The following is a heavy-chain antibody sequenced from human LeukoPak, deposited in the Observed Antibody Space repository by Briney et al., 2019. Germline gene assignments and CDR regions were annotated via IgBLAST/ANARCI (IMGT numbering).Heavy chain of an antibody. V-gene: IGHV4-59*08. CDR3: AGSYDFWSGYHFDY. CDR1: GGSISSYY. J-gene: IGHJ4*02. CDR2: IYYSGST. Sequence: PSETLSLTCTVSGGSISSYYWSWIRQPPGKGLEWIGYIYYSGSTNYNPSLKSRVTISVDTSKNQFSLKLSSVTAADTAVYYCAGSYDFWSGYHFDYWGQGTLVIVSS. D-gene: IGHD3-3*01.